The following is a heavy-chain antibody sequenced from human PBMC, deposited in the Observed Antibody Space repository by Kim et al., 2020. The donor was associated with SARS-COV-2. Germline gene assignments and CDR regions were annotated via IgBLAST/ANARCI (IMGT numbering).Heavy chain of an antibody. Sequence: GGSLRLSCAASGFTFSSYAMSWVRQAPGKGLEWVSAISGSGGSTYYADSVKGRFTISRDNSKNTLYLQMNSLRAEDTAVYYCAKDWAWEPQKGSAFDIWGQGTMVTVSS. CDR3: AKDWAWEPQKGSAFDI. D-gene: IGHD1-26*01. CDR1: GFTFSSYA. V-gene: IGHV3-23*01. J-gene: IGHJ3*02. CDR2: ISGSGGST.